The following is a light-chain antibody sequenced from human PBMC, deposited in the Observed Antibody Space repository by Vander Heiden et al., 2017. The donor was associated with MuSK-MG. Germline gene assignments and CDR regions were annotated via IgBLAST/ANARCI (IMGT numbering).Light chain of an antibody. CDR1: QSVGTW. V-gene: IGKV1-5*03. Sequence: LTQSPSTLPASVGDTVTITCRASQSVGTWLDWFQQRPGKAPSLLIYKTSSLESGVPSRFSGSGSGTDFTLTINSLQPGDFATYYCQQYSTYPLTFGQGTKVEIK. CDR3: QQYSTYPLT. CDR2: KTS. J-gene: IGKJ1*01.